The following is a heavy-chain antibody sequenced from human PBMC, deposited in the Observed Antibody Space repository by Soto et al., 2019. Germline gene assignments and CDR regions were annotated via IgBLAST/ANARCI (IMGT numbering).Heavy chain of an antibody. J-gene: IGHJ4*02. Sequence: QVQLQESGPGLVKPSGTLSLTCAVSGGSISSSNWWAWVRQPPGKGLEWIGEIYHSGSTNYNPSLKSRVTSSVDKSKNQFSLKLTSVTAADTAVYYCARVSSGFYRFDYCGQGILVTVPS. D-gene: IGHD6-19*01. CDR1: GGSISSSNW. CDR2: IYHSGST. CDR3: ARVSSGFYRFDY. V-gene: IGHV4-4*02.